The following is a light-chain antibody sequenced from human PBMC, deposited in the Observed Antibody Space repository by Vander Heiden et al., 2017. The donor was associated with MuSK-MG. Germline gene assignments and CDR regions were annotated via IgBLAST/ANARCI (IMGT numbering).Light chain of an antibody. Sequence: DIQMTQSPSSLSASVGDRVTITCRASQNIANYLNWYQQKPGKAPKLLIYAATRLQSGVPARFSGSGSGTDFTLTIAVLQPEDFATYYCQRTDNTAITFGQGSRLEI. CDR2: AAT. CDR3: QRTDNTAIT. CDR1: QNIANY. V-gene: IGKV1-39*01. J-gene: IGKJ5*01.